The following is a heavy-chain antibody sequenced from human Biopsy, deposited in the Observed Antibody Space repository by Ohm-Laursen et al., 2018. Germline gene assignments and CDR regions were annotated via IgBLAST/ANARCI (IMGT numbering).Heavy chain of an antibody. CDR2: ISYNERT. J-gene: IGHJ2*01. Sequence: TLSLTCSVSGASVKTSGYFWAWIRQPPGKGLEWIGYISYNERTHYNPSLTSRLAISFDTSNNRISLQLRSVSAADTAVYYCVREPKTGTAEAWYFDLWGRGSPVTVPS. CDR1: GASVKTSGYF. D-gene: IGHD3-9*01. CDR3: VREPKTGTAEAWYFDL. V-gene: IGHV4-31*03.